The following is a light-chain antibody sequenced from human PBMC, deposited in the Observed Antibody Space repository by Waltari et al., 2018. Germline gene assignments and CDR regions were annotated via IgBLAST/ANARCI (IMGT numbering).Light chain of an antibody. CDR1: QSISNY. V-gene: IGKV1-39*01. Sequence: DIQMTQSPSSLSASIGDRGSIICRATQSISNYLNWYQQKPGKAPKLLIYAASSLQSGVPSRFSGSGSGTDFTLTISSLQPEDFATYYCQQSYSTPRTFGQGTKVEIK. J-gene: IGKJ1*01. CDR3: QQSYSTPRT. CDR2: AAS.